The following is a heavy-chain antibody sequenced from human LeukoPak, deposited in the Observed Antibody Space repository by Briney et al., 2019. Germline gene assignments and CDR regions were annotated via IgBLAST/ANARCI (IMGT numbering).Heavy chain of an antibody. CDR1: GFTFSSYA. Sequence: GGSLRLSCAASGFTFSSYAMSWVRQAPGKGLEWVSAISGSGGSTYYADSVKGRFTISRDNSKNTLYLQMNSLRAEDTAVYYCAKVPSGEYDFWSGYFDYWGQGTLVTVSS. D-gene: IGHD3-3*01. CDR2: ISGSGGST. CDR3: AKVPSGEYDFWSGYFDY. J-gene: IGHJ4*02. V-gene: IGHV3-23*01.